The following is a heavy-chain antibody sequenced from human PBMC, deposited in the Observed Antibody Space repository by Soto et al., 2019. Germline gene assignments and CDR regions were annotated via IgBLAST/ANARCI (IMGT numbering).Heavy chain of an antibody. V-gene: IGHV3-15*07. CDR2: IKSKTDGGTT. CDR1: GFTFTNAW. D-gene: IGHD2-8*01. Sequence: GGSLRLSCAASGFTFTNAWINWVRQAPGKGLEWVGRIKSKTDGGTTDYAEPVKGRFDISRDGSNNMVYLQMNSLKIEDTAIYYCTTDSYSTIIIVRFDYWGHGTLVTVSS. J-gene: IGHJ4*01. CDR3: TTDSYSTIIIVRFDY.